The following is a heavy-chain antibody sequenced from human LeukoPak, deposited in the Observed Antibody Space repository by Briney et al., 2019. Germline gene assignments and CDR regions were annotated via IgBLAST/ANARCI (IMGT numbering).Heavy chain of an antibody. V-gene: IGHV3-23*01. D-gene: IGHD3-9*01. CDR2: VSGSGSST. Sequence: GGSLRLSCAASGFTFSSYAMSWVRQAPRKGLEWVSVVSGSGSSTDYADSVKGRFTISRDNSKNTLYLQMSSLSAEDTAVYYRAKMNVLTGYYTPNIDFWGQGTLVTVSS. CDR1: GFTFSSYA. J-gene: IGHJ4*02. CDR3: AKMNVLTGYYTPNIDF.